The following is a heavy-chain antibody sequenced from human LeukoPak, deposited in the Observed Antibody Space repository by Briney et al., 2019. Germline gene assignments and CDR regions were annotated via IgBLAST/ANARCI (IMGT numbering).Heavy chain of an antibody. CDR2: IKQDGSQK. CDR1: GFSFNSYW. D-gene: IGHD3-9*01. CDR3: ARVKDINDDIMFHH. Sequence: GGSLRLSCAASGFSFNSYWMNWVRQAPGKGLEWVANIKQDGSQKNYVDSVKGRFTISRDNAKNSLYLQMNSLRAEDTAVYYCARVKDINDDIMFHHWGQGTLVTVSS. J-gene: IGHJ1*01. V-gene: IGHV3-7*01.